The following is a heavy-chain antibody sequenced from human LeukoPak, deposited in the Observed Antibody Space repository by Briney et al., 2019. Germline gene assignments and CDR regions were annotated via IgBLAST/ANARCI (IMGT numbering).Heavy chain of an antibody. CDR2: INSDGSST. V-gene: IGHV3-74*01. J-gene: IGHJ4*02. CDR1: GFTFSSYS. CDR3: ARGGSGYCSAGSCYPIDY. D-gene: IGHD2-15*01. Sequence: GGSLRLSCAASGFTFSSYSMNWVRQAPGKGLVWVSRINSDGSSTSYADSVKGRFTISRDNAKNTLYLQMNSLRAEDTAVYYCARGGSGYCSAGSCYPIDYWGQGTLVTVSS.